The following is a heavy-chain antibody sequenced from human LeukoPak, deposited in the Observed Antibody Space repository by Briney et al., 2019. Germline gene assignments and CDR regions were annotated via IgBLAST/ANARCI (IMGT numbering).Heavy chain of an antibody. CDR1: GGSISSGGYY. J-gene: IGHJ6*04. CDR3: ARERTGRLLPMDV. V-gene: IGHV4-31*03. CDR2: IYYSGST. Sequence: SETLSLTCTVSGGSISSGGYYWSWIRQHPGKGLEWIGYIYYSGSTYYNPSLKSRVTISVDTSKNQFSLKLSSVTAADTAVYNCARERTGRLLPMDVWGKGTTVTVSS.